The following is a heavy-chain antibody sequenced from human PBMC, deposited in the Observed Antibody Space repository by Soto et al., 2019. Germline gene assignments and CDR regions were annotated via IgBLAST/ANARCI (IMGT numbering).Heavy chain of an antibody. D-gene: IGHD6-6*01. CDR2: INHSGST. V-gene: IGHV4-34*01. Sequence: SETLSLTCAVYGESFSGYFWSWIRQPPGKGLEWIGEINHSGSTNYNPSLKSRVTISVDTSKNQFSLKLTSVTAADTAVYYCAAPPRYWGQGTLVTVSS. CDR1: GESFSGYF. J-gene: IGHJ4*02. CDR3: AAPPRY.